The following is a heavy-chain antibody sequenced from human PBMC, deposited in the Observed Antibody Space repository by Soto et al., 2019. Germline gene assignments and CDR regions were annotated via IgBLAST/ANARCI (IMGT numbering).Heavy chain of an antibody. Sequence: ASVKVSCKASVYTFTTFGISWVRQAPGQGLEWVGWISANNGNTKYSQKFQGRVSLTTETSASTAYMELRSLRSDDTSVYYCARSTPFDIYAITPVKFWGQGTLGTVS. CDR1: VYTFTTFG. CDR2: ISANNGNT. CDR3: ARSTPFDIYAITPVKF. D-gene: IGHD3-9*01. J-gene: IGHJ4*02. V-gene: IGHV1-18*01.